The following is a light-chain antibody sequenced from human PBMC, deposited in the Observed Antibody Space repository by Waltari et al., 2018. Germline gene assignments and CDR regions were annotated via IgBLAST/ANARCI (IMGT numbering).Light chain of an antibody. CDR1: QSVSSY. CDR3: QQRSNWLMYT. CDR2: DAS. J-gene: IGKJ2*01. V-gene: IGKV3-11*01. Sequence: EIVLTQFPATLSLSPGERATLSCRASQSVSSYLAWYQQKPGQAPRLLIYDASNRATGIPARFSGSGSGTDFTLTISSLEPEDFAVYYCQQRSNWLMYTFGQGTKLEIK.